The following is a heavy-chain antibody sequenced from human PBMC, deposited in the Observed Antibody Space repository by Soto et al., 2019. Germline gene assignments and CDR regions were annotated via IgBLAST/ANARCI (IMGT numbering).Heavy chain of an antibody. CDR2: ISGSGGST. CDR1: GFTFSSYA. D-gene: IGHD5-12*01. CDR3: AKEISMLRLQFDY. V-gene: IGHV3-23*01. J-gene: IGHJ4*02. Sequence: EVQLLESGGGLVQPGGSLRLSCAASGFTFSSYAMTWVRQAPGKGLEWFSAISGSGGSTYYADSVKGRFTISRDNSKNTLYRKINSLRAEDTAVDYCAKEISMLRLQFDYWGQGTLVTVSS.